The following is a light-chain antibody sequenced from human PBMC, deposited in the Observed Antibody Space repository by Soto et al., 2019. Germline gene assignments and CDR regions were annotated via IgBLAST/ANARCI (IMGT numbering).Light chain of an antibody. J-gene: IGKJ2*01. CDR1: QGISNY. CDR2: AAS. Sequence: DIPMTQSPSSLSASVGDRVTITCRATQGISNYLAWYQQKPGKVPKLLIYAASTLQAGVPSRFSGSGAGTDFTLTISILQPEDVATYYYHKYNRAPHTFGQGTKLEIK. CDR3: HKYNRAPHT. V-gene: IGKV1-27*01.